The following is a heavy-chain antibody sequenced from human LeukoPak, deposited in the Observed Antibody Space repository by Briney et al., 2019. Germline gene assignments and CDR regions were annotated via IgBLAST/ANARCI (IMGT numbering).Heavy chain of an antibody. CDR1: GGSFSDYD. V-gene: IGHV4-34*01. CDR2: INHSGNT. D-gene: IGHD2-2*01. J-gene: IGHJ4*02. CDR3: ARGITKPDPIVEVPAAVRVAQAFDS. Sequence: PSETLSLTCAVYGGSFSDYDWNWIPQTPGKGLEWIGEINHSGNTNYNSALKSRVTISEDTSKNQFSLRLTSVTAADTAVYYCARGITKPDPIVEVPAAVRVAQAFDSWGQGTLVTVSS.